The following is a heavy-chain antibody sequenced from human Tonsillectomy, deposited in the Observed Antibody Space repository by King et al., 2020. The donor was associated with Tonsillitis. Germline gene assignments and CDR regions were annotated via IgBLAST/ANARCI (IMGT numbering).Heavy chain of an antibody. V-gene: IGHV3-30*04. CDR2: ISDDGSNK. CDR1: GFTFSSYA. CDR3: ARGRGYCTNGVCSLDAFDI. Sequence: VQLVESGGGVVQPGRSLRLSCAASGFTFSSYAMHWVRQAPGKGLEWVAVISDDGSNKYYADSVKGRFTISRDNSKNTLYLQMNSLRAEDTAVYYCARGRGYCTNGVCSLDAFDIWGQGTMVTVSS. D-gene: IGHD2-8*01. J-gene: IGHJ3*02.